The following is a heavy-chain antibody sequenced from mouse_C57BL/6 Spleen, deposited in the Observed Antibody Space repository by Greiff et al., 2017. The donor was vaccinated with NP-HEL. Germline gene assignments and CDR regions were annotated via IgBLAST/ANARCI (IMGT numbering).Heavy chain of an antibody. V-gene: IGHV1-59*01. CDR1: GYTFTSYW. CDR2: IDPSDSYT. CDR3: ARSGITTVVAIDY. Sequence: QVQLKESGAELVRPGTSVKLSCKASGYTFTSYWMHWVKQRPGQGLEWIGVIDPSDSYTNYNQKFKGKATLTVDTSYSTAYMQLSSLTSEDSAVYYCARSGITTVVAIDYWGQGTTLTVSS. J-gene: IGHJ2*01. D-gene: IGHD1-1*01.